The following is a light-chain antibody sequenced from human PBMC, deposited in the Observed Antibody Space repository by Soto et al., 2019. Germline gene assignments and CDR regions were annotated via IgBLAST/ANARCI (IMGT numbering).Light chain of an antibody. J-gene: IGKJ3*01. CDR3: QQYNDWPPFT. CDR2: GAS. V-gene: IGKV3-15*01. CDR1: QTVSVN. Sequence: EIFMTQSPATLSVSPGERATLSCRASQTVSVNLAWYQQKPGQAPRLLIYGASTRATGVPARFSGSGSGTEFTLTISSLQSEDFSVYYCQQYNDWPPFTFGARTRVDIK.